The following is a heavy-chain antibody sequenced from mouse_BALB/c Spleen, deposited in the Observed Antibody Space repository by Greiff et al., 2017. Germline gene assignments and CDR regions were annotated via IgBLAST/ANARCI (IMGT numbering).Heavy chain of an antibody. CDR3: ARDQVLRPYAMDY. J-gene: IGHJ4*01. CDR2: IWAGGST. CDR1: GFSLTSYG. D-gene: IGHD1-2*01. Sequence: VQLVESGPGLVAPSQSLSITCTVSGFSLTSYGVHWVRQPPGKGLEWLGVIWAGGSTNYNSALMSRLSISKDNSKSQVFLKMNSLQTDDTAMYYCARDQVLRPYAMDYWGQGTSVTVSS. V-gene: IGHV2-9*02.